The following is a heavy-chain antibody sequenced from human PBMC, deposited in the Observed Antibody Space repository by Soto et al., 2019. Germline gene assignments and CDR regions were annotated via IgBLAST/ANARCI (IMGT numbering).Heavy chain of an antibody. V-gene: IGHV3-23*01. CDR3: AKISRGVTMVRGADYFDY. D-gene: IGHD3-10*01. Sequence: EVQLLESGGGLVQPGGSLRLSCAASGFTFSSYAMSWVRQAPGKGLEWVSAISGSGGSTYYADSVKGRFTISRDNSKNTLYLQMNSLGAEDTAVYYCAKISRGVTMVRGADYFDYWGQGTLVTVSS. CDR1: GFTFSSYA. CDR2: ISGSGGST. J-gene: IGHJ4*02.